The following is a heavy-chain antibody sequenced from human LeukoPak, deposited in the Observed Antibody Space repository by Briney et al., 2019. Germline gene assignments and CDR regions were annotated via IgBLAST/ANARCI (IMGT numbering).Heavy chain of an antibody. Sequence: ASVKVSCKASGYTFTSYYMHWVRQAPGQGLEWMGIINPSGGSTSYAQKFQGRVTMTRDTSTSTVYMELSSLRSEDTAVYYCARGISGYDSSGLFDYWGQGTLVTVSS. CDR1: GYTFTSYY. CDR2: INPSGGST. D-gene: IGHD3-22*01. J-gene: IGHJ4*02. CDR3: ARGISGYDSSGLFDY. V-gene: IGHV1-46*01.